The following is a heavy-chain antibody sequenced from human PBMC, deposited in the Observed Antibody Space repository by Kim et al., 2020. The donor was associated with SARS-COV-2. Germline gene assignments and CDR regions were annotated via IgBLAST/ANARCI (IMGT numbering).Heavy chain of an antibody. CDR3: AKGRLWFGEFDAFDI. J-gene: IGHJ3*02. CDR1: GFTFSSYA. D-gene: IGHD3-10*01. Sequence: GGSLRLSCAASGFTFSSYAMSWVRQAPGKGLEWVSAISGSCGSTYYADSVKVRFTISRDNSKNTLYLQMNSLRAEDTAVYYCAKGRLWFGEFDAFDIWGQGTMVTVSS. CDR2: ISGSCGST. V-gene: IGHV3-23*01.